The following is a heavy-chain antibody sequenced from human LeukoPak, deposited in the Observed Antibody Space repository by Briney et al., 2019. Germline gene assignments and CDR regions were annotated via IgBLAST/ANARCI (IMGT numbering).Heavy chain of an antibody. D-gene: IGHD1-1*01. CDR3: AKDRETTASGTFDY. J-gene: IGHJ4*02. CDR2: ISDDGRNK. V-gene: IGHV3-30*18. CDR1: GFTFNNYG. Sequence: GGSLRLSCAASGFTFNNYGMHYVRQAPGKGLEWVAVISDDGRNKKYADSVRGRFTISRDDSNNTLYLQMNSLRAEDTGVYYCAKDRETTASGTFDYWGQGALGTASS.